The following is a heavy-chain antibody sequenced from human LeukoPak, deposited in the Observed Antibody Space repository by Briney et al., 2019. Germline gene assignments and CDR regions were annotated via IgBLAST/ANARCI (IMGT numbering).Heavy chain of an antibody. CDR2: ISTYNGNT. V-gene: IGHV1-18*04. Sequence: ASVKVSCKASGYTFTSYGISWVRQAPGQGLEWMEWISTYNGNTNYAQRLQGRVTMTTDTSTSTAYMELRSLGSDDTAVYYCARWYCSSTSCYAGAFDIWGQGTMVTVSS. CDR1: GYTFTSYG. J-gene: IGHJ3*02. CDR3: ARWYCSSTSCYAGAFDI. D-gene: IGHD2-2*01.